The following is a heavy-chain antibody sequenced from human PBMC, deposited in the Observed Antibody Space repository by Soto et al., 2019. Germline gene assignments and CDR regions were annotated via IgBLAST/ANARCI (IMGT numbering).Heavy chain of an antibody. CDR2: ISYDGSNK. J-gene: IGHJ6*02. V-gene: IGHV3-30*18. CDR3: AKGPAIVLVPAAMNYYYGMEV. CDR1: GFPFSSYG. D-gene: IGHD2-2*01. Sequence: QVQLVESGGGVVQPGRSLRLSCAASGFPFSSYGRHWVRKAPGKGLEWVAVISYDGSNKYYADSVKGRFTISRDNSKSTLYLQMNSLRAEDLAVYYCAKGPAIVLVPAAMNYYYGMEVWGQGTTVTVSS.